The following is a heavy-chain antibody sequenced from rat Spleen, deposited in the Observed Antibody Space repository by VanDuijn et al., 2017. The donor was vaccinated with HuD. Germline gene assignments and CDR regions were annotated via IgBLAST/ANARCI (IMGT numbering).Heavy chain of an antibody. Sequence: EVQLVESGGGLVQPGRSLKLSCTASGFTFSDYFMAWVRQAPTKGLEWVASISPSDGTTYYRDSVKGRFTISRDNAKNTLSLQMDSLRSEDTATYYCAREYRYNFDYWGQGDMVTVSS. V-gene: IGHV5-25*01. CDR2: ISPSDGTT. CDR3: AREYRYNFDY. J-gene: IGHJ2*01. D-gene: IGHD1-5*01. CDR1: GFTFSDYF.